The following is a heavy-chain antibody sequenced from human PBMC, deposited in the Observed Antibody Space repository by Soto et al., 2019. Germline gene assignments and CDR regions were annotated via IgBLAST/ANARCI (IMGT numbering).Heavy chain of an antibody. CDR1: GFTFYSYA. CDR2: IGSVGSDT. D-gene: IGHD1-20*01. J-gene: IGHJ3*02. V-gene: IGHV3-23*01. Sequence: GGSLRLSCAASGFTFYSYAMSWVRQAPGKGLEWVSTIGSVGSDTYYADSVKGRFTISRDDSKNTLLLQMNSLRAEDTAVYYCVKDRMAYNSVWDPFDIWGQGTMVTVSS. CDR3: VKDRMAYNSVWDPFDI.